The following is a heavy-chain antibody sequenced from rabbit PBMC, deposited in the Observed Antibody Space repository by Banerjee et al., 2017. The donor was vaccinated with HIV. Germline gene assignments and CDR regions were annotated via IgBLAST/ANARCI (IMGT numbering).Heavy chain of an antibody. CDR3: ARWSYDDYVNL. D-gene: IGHD2-1*01. CDR2: IYAGKGST. J-gene: IGHJ4*01. Sequence: QLKETGGGLVQPGGSLTLSCKASGFDFSSYYMSWVRQAPGKGLEWIGIIYAGKGSTDYASWVNGRFTISSDNAQNTVDLQMNSLTAADTATYFCARWSYDDYVNLWGPGTLVTVS. CDR1: GFDFSSYY. V-gene: IGHV1S7*01.